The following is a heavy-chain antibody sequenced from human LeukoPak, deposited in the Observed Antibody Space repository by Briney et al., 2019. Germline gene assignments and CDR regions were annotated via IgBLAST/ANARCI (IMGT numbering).Heavy chain of an antibody. J-gene: IGHJ4*02. D-gene: IGHD4-23*01. Sequence: ASVKVSCKASGYTFTSYDINWVRQATGQGLEWMGGIIPIFGTANYAQKFQGRVTITADESTSTAYMELSSLRSEDTAVYYCARDDYGGTLDYWGQGTLVTVSS. CDR3: ARDDYGGTLDY. V-gene: IGHV1-69*13. CDR2: IIPIFGTA. CDR1: GYTFTSYD.